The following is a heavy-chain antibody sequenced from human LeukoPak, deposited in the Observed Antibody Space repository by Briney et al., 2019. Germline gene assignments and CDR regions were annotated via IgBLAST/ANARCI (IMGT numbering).Heavy chain of an antibody. D-gene: IGHD3-22*01. CDR3: ARAEMGNYYDSSGYDFDY. CDR1: GGTFSSYA. CDR2: INPNSGGT. V-gene: IGHV1-2*02. J-gene: IGHJ4*02. Sequence: ASVKVSCKASGGTFSSYAISWVRQAPGQGLEWMGWINPNSGGTNYAQKFQGRVTMTRDTSISTAYMELSRLRSDDTAVYYCARAEMGNYYDSSGYDFDYWGQGTLVTVSS.